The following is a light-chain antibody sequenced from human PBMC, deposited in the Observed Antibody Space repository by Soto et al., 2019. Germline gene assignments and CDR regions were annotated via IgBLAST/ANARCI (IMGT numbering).Light chain of an antibody. CDR1: QSVSSSH. CDR2: VAS. J-gene: IGKJ5*01. CDR3: QQRNMWPIT. V-gene: IGKV3-11*01. Sequence: PVEIAPLSFISSQSVSSSHLAWYQHKPGQAPRLLIYVASYRATGIPARFSGSGSGTDFTLTISSLEPEDSAVYYCQQRNMWPITFGQGTRLEIK.